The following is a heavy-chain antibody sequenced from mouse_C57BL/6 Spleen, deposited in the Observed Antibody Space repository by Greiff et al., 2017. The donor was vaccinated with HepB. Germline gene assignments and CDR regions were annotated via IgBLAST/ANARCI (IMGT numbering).Heavy chain of an antibody. CDR3: ARATMVTVAMDY. CDR2: INPNNGGT. V-gene: IGHV1-18*01. Sequence: VQLQQSGPELVKPGASVKIPCKASGYTFTDYNMDWVKQSHGKSLEWIGDINPNNGGTIYNQKFKGKATLTVDKSSSTAYMELRSLTSEDTAVYYCARATMVTVAMDYWGQGTSVTVSS. D-gene: IGHD2-2*01. CDR1: GYTFTDYN. J-gene: IGHJ4*01.